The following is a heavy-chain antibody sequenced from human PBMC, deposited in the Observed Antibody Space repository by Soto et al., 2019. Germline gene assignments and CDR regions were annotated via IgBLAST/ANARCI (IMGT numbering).Heavy chain of an antibody. J-gene: IGHJ4*02. Sequence: SETVSLTCTVSGGSISSGGYYWSWIRQHPGKGLEWIGYIYYSGSTYYNPSLKSRVTISVDTSKNQFSLKLSSVTAADTAVYYCAREALTGLGFLRPLVPDKRPYFDYWGQGTLVTVS. V-gene: IGHV4-31*03. D-gene: IGHD2-15*01. CDR2: IYYSGST. CDR3: AREALTGLGFLRPLVPDKRPYFDY. CDR1: GGSISSGGYY.